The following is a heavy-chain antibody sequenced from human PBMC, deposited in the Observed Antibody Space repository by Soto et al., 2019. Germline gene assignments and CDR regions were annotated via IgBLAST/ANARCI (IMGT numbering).Heavy chain of an antibody. Sequence: GESLKISCQASGYIFATYWIGWVRQEPGKGLEWMGLIYPGDSDTNYNPSFQGRVTISADMSINTACLQWNSLKASDTAIYFCAKLSMVDSFDLWGQGTVVTVSS. J-gene: IGHJ3*01. CDR2: IYPGDSDT. D-gene: IGHD2-8*01. CDR3: AKLSMVDSFDL. V-gene: IGHV5-51*01. CDR1: GYIFATYW.